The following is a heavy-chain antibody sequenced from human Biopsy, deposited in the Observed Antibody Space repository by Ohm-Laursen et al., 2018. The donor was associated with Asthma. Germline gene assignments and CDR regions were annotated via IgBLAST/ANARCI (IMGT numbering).Heavy chain of an antibody. CDR2: ITFDGRTQ. V-gene: IGHV3-30*04. CDR3: SRDTLGYYFDI. CDR1: GFTFRSYA. J-gene: IGHJ4*02. Sequence: SLRLSCAASGFTFRSYAMHWVRQAPGKGLEWVAVITFDGRTQYYGESVKGRFTISRDNSKSMLFLQMNSLRPADTAVYYCSRDTLGYYFDIWGRGTMVTVSS. D-gene: IGHD7-27*01.